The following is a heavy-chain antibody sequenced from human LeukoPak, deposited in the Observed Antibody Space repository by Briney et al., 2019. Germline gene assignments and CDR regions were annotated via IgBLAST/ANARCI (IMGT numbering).Heavy chain of an antibody. CDR1: GASISSYY. V-gene: IGHV4-59*01. D-gene: IGHD6-13*01. J-gene: IGHJ5*02. CDR2: IFYGGSI. CDR3: ARGSARVPAAIPFDP. Sequence: PETLSLTCSVSGASISSYYWSWIRQPPGKGLEWIGYIFYGGSINYNPSLKSRATISGDTSKNQFSLNLNSVTAADTAVYYCARGSARVPAAIPFDPWGQGTLVIVSS.